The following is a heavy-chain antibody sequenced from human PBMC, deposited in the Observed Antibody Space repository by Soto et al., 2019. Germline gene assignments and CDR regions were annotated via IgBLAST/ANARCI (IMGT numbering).Heavy chain of an antibody. CDR2: ISYDGSNK. J-gene: IGHJ6*02. Sequence: GGSLRLSCAASGFTFSSYAMHWVRQAPGKGLEWVAVISYDGSNKYYADSVKGRFTISRDNSKNTLYLQMNNLRVEDTGVYFCARAMTMTLARIFGMDVWGPGTTVTVSS. D-gene: IGHD3-3*01. V-gene: IGHV3-30-3*01. CDR3: ARAMTMTLARIFGMDV. CDR1: GFTFSSYA.